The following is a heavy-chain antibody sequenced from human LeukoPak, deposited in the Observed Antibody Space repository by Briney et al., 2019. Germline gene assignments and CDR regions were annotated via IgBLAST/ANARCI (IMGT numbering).Heavy chain of an antibody. CDR2: IYSGGST. CDR3: AKDGLWVRGVIYYYMDV. D-gene: IGHD3-10*01. Sequence: GSLRLSCAASGFTVSSNYMSWVRQAPGKGLEWVSVIYSGGSTYYADSVKGRFTISRDNSKNTLYLQMNSLRAEDTAVYYCAKDGLWVRGVIYYYMDVWGKGTTVTISS. CDR1: GFTVSSNY. V-gene: IGHV3-66*01. J-gene: IGHJ6*03.